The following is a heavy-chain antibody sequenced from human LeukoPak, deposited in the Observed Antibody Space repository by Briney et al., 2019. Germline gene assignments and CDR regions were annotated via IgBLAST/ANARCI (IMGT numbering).Heavy chain of an antibody. CDR1: GGSISSHY. V-gene: IGHV4-59*11. D-gene: IGHD3-16*02. CDR2: IYYSGSS. J-gene: IGHJ4*02. CDR3: ARDSYDYVWGSYRPMYYFDY. Sequence: PSETLSLTCTVSGGSISSHYWSWIRQPPGKGLEWIAYIYYSGSSNYNPSLKSRVTISGDTSKNQFSLKLSSVTAADTAVYYCARDSYDYVWGSYRPMYYFDYWGQGTLVTVSS.